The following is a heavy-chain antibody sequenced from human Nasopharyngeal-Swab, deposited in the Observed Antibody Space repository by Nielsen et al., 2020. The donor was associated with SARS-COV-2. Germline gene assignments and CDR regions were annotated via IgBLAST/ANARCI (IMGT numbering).Heavy chain of an antibody. J-gene: IGHJ4*02. CDR3: AKDGGPGKSIFGVVIPPPTLDY. D-gene: IGHD3-3*01. Sequence: GGSLRLSCAASGFTFSSYAMSWVRQAPGKGLEWVSVIYSGGSSTYYADSVKGRFTISRDNSKNTLYLQMNSLRAEDTAVYYCAKDGGPGKSIFGVVIPPPTLDYWGQGTLVTVSS. CDR2: IYSGGSST. V-gene: IGHV3-23*03. CDR1: GFTFSSYA.